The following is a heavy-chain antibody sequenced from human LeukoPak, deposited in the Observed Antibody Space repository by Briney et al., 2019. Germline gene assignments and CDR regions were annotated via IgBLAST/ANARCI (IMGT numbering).Heavy chain of an antibody. CDR2: IYYSGST. D-gene: IGHD4-11*01. V-gene: IGHV4-31*03. CDR3: ARNYNDYNNWFDP. J-gene: IGHJ5*02. CDR1: GGSISSGGYY. Sequence: SQTLSLTCTVSGGSISSGGYYWSWIRQHPGKVLEWIGYIYYSGSTYYNPSLKSRVTISVDTSNNQFSLKLSSVTAADTAVYYCARNYNDYNNWFDPWGQGTLVTVSS.